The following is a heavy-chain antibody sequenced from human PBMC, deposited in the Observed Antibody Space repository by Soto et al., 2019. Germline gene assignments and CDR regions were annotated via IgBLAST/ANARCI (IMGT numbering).Heavy chain of an antibody. J-gene: IGHJ3*02. CDR3: ARLYGLDAFDI. D-gene: IGHD3-16*02. CDR2: IYYSGST. V-gene: IGHV4-59*08. CDR1: GGSISSYY. Sequence: QVQLQESGPGLVKPSETLSLTCTVSGGSISSYYWSWIRQPPGKGLEWIGNIYYSGSTNYNPSLMSRVTISVDTSKNLFSLKLSSVTAADTAVYYCARLYGLDAFDIWGQGTMVTVSS.